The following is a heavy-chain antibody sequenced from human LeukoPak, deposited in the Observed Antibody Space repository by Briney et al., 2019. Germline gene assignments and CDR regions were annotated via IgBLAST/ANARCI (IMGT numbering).Heavy chain of an antibody. CDR1: GGSISSYY. CDR2: INHSGST. CDR3: ARGSKGILWFGGTDYYYYGMDV. V-gene: IGHV4-34*01. D-gene: IGHD3-10*01. Sequence: SETLSLTCTVSGGSISSYYWSWIRQPPGKGLEWIGEINHSGSTNYNPSLKSRVTISVDTSKNQFSLKLSSVTAADTAVYYCARGSKGILWFGGTDYYYYGMDVWGQGTTVTVSS. J-gene: IGHJ6*02.